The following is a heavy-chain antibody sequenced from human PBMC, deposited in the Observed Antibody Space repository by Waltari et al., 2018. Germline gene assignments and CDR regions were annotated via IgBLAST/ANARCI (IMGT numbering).Heavy chain of an antibody. Sequence: QVQLVESGGGVVQPGRSLRLSCAASGFIFSSYGMHWVRQAPGKGLGGVAVIWYDGSNKNYADSVKGRFTISRDNYKNTLYLLMNSLRAEDTAVYYCARDRGGSYLDYWGQGTLVTVSS. CDR3: ARDRGGSYLDY. CDR1: GFIFSSYG. J-gene: IGHJ4*02. D-gene: IGHD1-26*01. CDR2: IWYDGSNK. V-gene: IGHV3-33*01.